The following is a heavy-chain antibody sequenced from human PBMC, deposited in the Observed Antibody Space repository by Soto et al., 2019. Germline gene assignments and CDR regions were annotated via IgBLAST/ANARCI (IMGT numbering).Heavy chain of an antibody. CDR1: GYTFTRNG. CDR3: FRDRASISLPSSLV. CDR2: ISPNSGNI. V-gene: IGHV1-18*01. J-gene: IGHJ6*02. D-gene: IGHD2-2*01. Sequence: QVHLVQSGAEVKKPGASVNVSCKTSGYTFTRNGISWVRQAPGQGLEWMGWISPNSGNIKYAEKIQGRVIMTTDTSTRTDDMALWSFGSDDTAVYYCFRDRASISLPSSLVCGPGTTVTVS.